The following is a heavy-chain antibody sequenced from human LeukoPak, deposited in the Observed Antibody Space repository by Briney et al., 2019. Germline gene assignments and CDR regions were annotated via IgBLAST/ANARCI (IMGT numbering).Heavy chain of an antibody. CDR1: GFSVSTNY. CDR2: LYSGSST. CDR3: AINFRSAYYFFDF. D-gene: IGHD3-3*01. J-gene: IGHJ4*02. V-gene: IGHV3-53*01. Sequence: GGSLRLSCAASGFSVSTNYMNWVRQAPGKGLEWVSILYSGSSTYYADSVEGRFIVSRDSSKNTLSLQMNDLRAEDTAVYYCAINFRSAYYFFDFWGQGILVTVSS.